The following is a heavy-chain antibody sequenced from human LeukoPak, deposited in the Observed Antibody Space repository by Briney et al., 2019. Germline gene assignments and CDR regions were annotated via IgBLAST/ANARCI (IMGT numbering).Heavy chain of an antibody. CDR3: ARGGRYYLDY. Sequence: SETLSLPCTVSSGSISSYYWSWIRQPAGKGLEWIGRIYTSWSTNYNPARKSRVTMSVATSENQFSLKLRSVTAADTAVYYCARGGRYYLDYWGQGTLVTVSS. D-gene: IGHD1-26*01. V-gene: IGHV4-4*07. CDR2: IYTSWST. CDR1: SGSISSYY. J-gene: IGHJ4*02.